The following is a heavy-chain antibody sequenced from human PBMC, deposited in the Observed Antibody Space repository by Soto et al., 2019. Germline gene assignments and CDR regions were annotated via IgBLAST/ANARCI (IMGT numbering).Heavy chain of an antibody. CDR2: IWFDGSNK. D-gene: IGHD2-2*01. CDR3: ARAGYCSSTSCPRAYYYGMDV. CDR1: GFTFSSYG. Sequence: PGGSLRLSCAASGFTFSSYGMQWVRQAPDKGLEWVAVIWFDGSNKYYADSVKGRFTISRDNSKNTLYLQMNSQRAEDTAVYYCARAGYCSSTSCPRAYYYGMDVWGQGTTVTVSS. J-gene: IGHJ6*02. V-gene: IGHV3-33*01.